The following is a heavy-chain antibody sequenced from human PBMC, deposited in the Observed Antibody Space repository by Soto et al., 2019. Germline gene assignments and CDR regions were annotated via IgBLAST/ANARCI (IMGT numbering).Heavy chain of an antibody. J-gene: IGHJ4*02. V-gene: IGHV4-30-4*01. CDR2: ISYSGST. CDR1: GGSISSGNYY. Sequence: QVQLQESGPGLVKPSQTLSLTCTVSGGSISSGNYYWSWIRQPPGKGLEWIGFISYSGSTYYSTSLKSRVTISVDTSKRQFSLNLSFVTAADTAVYLGTPATGLYFFDYWGQGSLVTVSS. D-gene: IGHD2-15*01. CDR3: TPATGLYFFDY.